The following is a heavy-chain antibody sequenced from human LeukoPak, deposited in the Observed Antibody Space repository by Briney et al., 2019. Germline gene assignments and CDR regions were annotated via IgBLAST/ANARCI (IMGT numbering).Heavy chain of an antibody. Sequence: GASVKVSCKASGYTFNSYGISWVRQAAGQGLEWMGWISAYNGNTNYAQKLQGRVTMTTDTSTSTAYMELRSLRSDDTAVYYCARDPGYSSPWGLGYWGQGTLVTVSS. V-gene: IGHV1-18*01. D-gene: IGHD6-13*01. CDR3: ARDPGYSSPWGLGY. CDR2: ISAYNGNT. CDR1: GYTFNSYG. J-gene: IGHJ4*02.